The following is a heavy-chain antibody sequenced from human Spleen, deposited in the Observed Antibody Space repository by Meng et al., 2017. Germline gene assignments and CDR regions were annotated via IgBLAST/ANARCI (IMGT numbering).Heavy chain of an antibody. V-gene: IGHV3-74*01. Sequence: VQLVESGGGLVQPGGSRRLACAASGFTFSGHWMHWVRQAPGKGLVWVSRINTDGSTTTYADSVKGRFTISRDNAKNTLYLQMNSLRAEDTAVYYCTNDRLNHWGQGTLVTVSS. CDR2: INTDGSTT. CDR3: TNDRLNH. J-gene: IGHJ1*01. D-gene: IGHD1-1*01. CDR1: GFTFSGHW.